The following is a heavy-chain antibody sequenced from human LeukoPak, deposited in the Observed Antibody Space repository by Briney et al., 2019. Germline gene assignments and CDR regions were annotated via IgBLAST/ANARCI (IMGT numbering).Heavy chain of an antibody. CDR1: GYTFTNYG. J-gene: IGHJ4*02. V-gene: IGHV1-18*01. CDR3: ARYFQDSSGYDLLDY. Sequence: ASVKVSCKASGYTFTNYGISWVRQAPGQGLEWMGWIGAYNGNTNYAQKLQGRVTMTTDTSTSTAYMELRSLRSDDTAVYYCARYFQDSSGYDLLDYWGQGTLVTVSS. CDR2: IGAYNGNT. D-gene: IGHD3-22*01.